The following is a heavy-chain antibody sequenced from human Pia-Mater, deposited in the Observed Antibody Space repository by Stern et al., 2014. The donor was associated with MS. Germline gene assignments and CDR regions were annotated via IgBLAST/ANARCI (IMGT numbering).Heavy chain of an antibody. D-gene: IGHD1-26*01. CDR3: TRVYPWERNWFDP. J-gene: IGHJ5*02. Sequence: QVQLVQSGAEVKKPGASLKVSCKASGYTFTDFDINWVRQATGQGLEWMGWMKPSTGNTGYAQKFQGRVAMTRNTSISTAYMELTSLRSEDTAVYYCTRVYPWERNWFDPWGQGTQVTVSS. V-gene: IGHV1-8*02. CDR1: GYTFTDFD. CDR2: MKPSTGNT.